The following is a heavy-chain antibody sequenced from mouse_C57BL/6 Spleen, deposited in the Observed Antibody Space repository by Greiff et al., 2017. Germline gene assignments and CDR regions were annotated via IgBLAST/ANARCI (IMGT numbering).Heavy chain of an antibody. CDR2: ISSGSSTI. CDR3: AWGDYDGPMDY. D-gene: IGHD2-4*01. CDR1: GFTFSDYG. Sequence: EVQGVESGGGLVKPGGSLKFSCAASGFTFSDYGMHRVRQAPEKGLEWVAYISSGSSTIYYAETVKGRFTISGDNATNTLILQMTSLRSEDTAMYYCAWGDYDGPMDYWGQGTSVTVSS. V-gene: IGHV5-17*01. J-gene: IGHJ4*01.